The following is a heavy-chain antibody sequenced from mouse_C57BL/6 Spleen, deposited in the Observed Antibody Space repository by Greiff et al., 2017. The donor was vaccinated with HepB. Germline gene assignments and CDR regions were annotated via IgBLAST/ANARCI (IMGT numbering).Heavy chain of an antibody. D-gene: IGHD2-3*01. CDR2: INPNNGGT. Sequence: EVQLQQSGPELVKPGASVKISCKASGYTFTDYYMNWVKQSHGKSLEWIGDINPNNGGTSYNQKFKGKATLTVDKSSSTAYMELRSLTSEDSAVYYCARVGYDGYDFDYWGQGTTLTVSS. CDR3: ARVGYDGYDFDY. CDR1: GYTFTDYY. J-gene: IGHJ2*01. V-gene: IGHV1-26*01.